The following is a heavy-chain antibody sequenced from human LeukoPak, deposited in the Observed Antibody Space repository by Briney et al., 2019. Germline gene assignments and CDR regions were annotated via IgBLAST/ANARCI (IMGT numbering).Heavy chain of an antibody. Sequence: PSETLSLTCTVSGGSISSSSYYWGWIRQPPGKGLEWIGSIYYSGSTYYNPSLKSRVTISVDTSKNQFSLKLSSVTAADTAVYYCARSEGTMIVVVFDYWGQGTLVTVSS. CDR2: IYYSGST. J-gene: IGHJ4*02. V-gene: IGHV4-39*01. CDR1: GGSISSSSYY. CDR3: ARSEGTMIVVVFDY. D-gene: IGHD3-22*01.